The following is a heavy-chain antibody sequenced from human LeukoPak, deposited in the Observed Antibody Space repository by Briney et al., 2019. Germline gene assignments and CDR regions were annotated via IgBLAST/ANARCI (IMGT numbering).Heavy chain of an antibody. J-gene: IGHJ5*02. CDR3: ARGGYNWNYVWEFDP. D-gene: IGHD1-7*01. Sequence: PGGSLRLSCAASGFTFSSYSMNWVRQAPGKGLEWVSSISSSSYIYYADSVKGRFTISRDNAKNSLYLQMNSLRAEDTAVYYCARGGYNWNYVWEFDPWGQGTLVTVSS. V-gene: IGHV3-21*01. CDR2: ISSSSYI. CDR1: GFTFSSYS.